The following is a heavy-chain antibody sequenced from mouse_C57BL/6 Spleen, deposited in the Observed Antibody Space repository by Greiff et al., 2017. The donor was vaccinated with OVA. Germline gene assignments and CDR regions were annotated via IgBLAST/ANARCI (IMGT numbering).Heavy chain of an antibody. CDR1: GFSFNTYA. CDR3: VRHCVGGDSSGYEFAY. D-gene: IGHD3-2*02. Sequence: EVKLVESGGGLVQPKGSLKLSCAASGFSFNTYAMNWVRQAPGKGLEWVARIRSKSNNYATYYADSVKDRFTISRDDSESMLYLQMNNLKTEDTAMYYCVRHCVGGDSSGYEFAYWGQGTLVTVSA. V-gene: IGHV10-1*01. CDR2: IRSKSNNYAT. J-gene: IGHJ3*01.